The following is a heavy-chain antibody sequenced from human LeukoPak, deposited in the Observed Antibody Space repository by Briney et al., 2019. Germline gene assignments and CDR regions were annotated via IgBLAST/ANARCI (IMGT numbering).Heavy chain of an antibody. D-gene: IGHD3-16*01. CDR3: ASRLVSGSSSTGLYYYYMDV. CDR1: GGSISSSSYY. V-gene: IGHV4-61*02. Sequence: TSETLSLTCAVSGGSISSSSYYWSWIRQPAGKGLEWIGRIYTSGSTNYNPSLKSRVTISVDTSKNQFSLKLSSVTAADMAVYYCASRLVSGSSSTGLYYYYMDVWGKGTAVTISS. CDR2: IYTSGST. J-gene: IGHJ6*03.